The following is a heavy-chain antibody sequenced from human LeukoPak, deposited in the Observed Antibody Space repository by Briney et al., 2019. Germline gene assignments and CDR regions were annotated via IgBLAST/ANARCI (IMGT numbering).Heavy chain of an antibody. CDR3: ARCSSGWYCHFDF. CDR1: DGSISSSSDY. V-gene: IGHV4-39*01. Sequence: PSATLSLTCTVSDGSISSSSDYWGWIRQPPGKGLEWIGSVYYSGSTFYNPSLKSRVAMSVDTSKNQFSLELSSVTAADTAVYYCARCSSGWYCHFDFWGQGTLVTVSS. J-gene: IGHJ4*02. D-gene: IGHD6-13*01. CDR2: VYYSGST.